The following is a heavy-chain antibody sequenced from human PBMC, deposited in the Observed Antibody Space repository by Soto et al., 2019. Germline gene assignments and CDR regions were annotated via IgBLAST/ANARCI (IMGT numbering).Heavy chain of an antibody. V-gene: IGHV1-69*08. J-gene: IGHJ4*02. CDR3: ARDGRDGYPDY. CDR1: GGTFSSYT. CDR2: IIPILAIA. D-gene: IGHD5-12*01. Sequence: QVQLVQSGAEVKKPGSSVKVSCKASGGTFSSYTISWLRQAPGQGLEWMGRIIPILAIANYAQKFQGRVTITADKSTSTAYMELSSLRSEDTAVYYCARDGRDGYPDYWGQGTLVTVSS.